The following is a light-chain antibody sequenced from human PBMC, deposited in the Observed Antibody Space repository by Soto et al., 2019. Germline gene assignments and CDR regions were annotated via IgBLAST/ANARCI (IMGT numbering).Light chain of an antibody. CDR3: QQYNNWPET. CDR1: QSVSIN. Sequence: EIVMTQSPATLSVSPGERATLSCRASQSVSINLAWYQQKPGQAPRLLIYGVSTRATGIPARFSGSGSGTEFTLTISSLQSEDFAVYYCQQYNNWPETFGQGTKVDIK. CDR2: GVS. J-gene: IGKJ1*01. V-gene: IGKV3-15*01.